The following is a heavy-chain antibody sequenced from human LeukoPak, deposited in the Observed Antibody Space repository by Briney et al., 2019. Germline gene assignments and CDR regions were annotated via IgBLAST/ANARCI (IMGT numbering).Heavy chain of an antibody. J-gene: IGHJ6*03. Sequence: GGSLRLSCAASGFSISSYKMNWVRQGPGKGLEWGSRISSSGSTIWYADSVKGRFTISRDNAKTSLYLQMNSLRAEDTVVYYCARVELAPYYYYMDVWGKGTTVTASS. D-gene: IGHD1-7*01. V-gene: IGHV3-48*03. CDR2: ISSSGSTI. CDR3: ARVELAPYYYYMDV. CDR1: GFSISSYK.